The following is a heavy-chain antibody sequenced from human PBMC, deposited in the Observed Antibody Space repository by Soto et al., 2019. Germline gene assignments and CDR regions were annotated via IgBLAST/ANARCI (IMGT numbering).Heavy chain of an antibody. CDR2: IIPIQGRA. D-gene: IGHD3-9*01. CDR3: ARLWPYDILTGPPSGGFDY. CDR1: GGSFISYT. Sequence: GASVKVSCKASGGSFISYTFTWVRQAPGQGLEGMGRIIPIQGRANYALKLQDRVTITADRSTKTVYMELRSLRPEDTAVYYCARLWPYDILTGPPSGGFDYWGQGTLVTVSS. J-gene: IGHJ4*02. V-gene: IGHV1-69*02.